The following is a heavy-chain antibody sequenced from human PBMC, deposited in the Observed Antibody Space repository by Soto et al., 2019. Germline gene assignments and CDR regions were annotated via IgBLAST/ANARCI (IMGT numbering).Heavy chain of an antibody. J-gene: IGHJ6*02. CDR2: ISGSGGST. CDR1: GFTFSSYA. Sequence: EVQLLESGGGLVQPGGSLRLSCAASGFTFSSYAMSWVRQAPGKGLEWVSAISGSGGSTYYADSVKGRFTISRDNSKNTLYLQMNSLRAEDTAVYYCAKAGRTVTALSQEYYYYYGMDVWGQGTTVTVSS. V-gene: IGHV3-23*01. D-gene: IGHD2-21*02. CDR3: AKAGRTVTALSQEYYYYYGMDV.